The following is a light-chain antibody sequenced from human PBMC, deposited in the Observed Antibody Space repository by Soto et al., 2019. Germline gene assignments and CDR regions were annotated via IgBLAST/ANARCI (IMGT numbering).Light chain of an antibody. CDR2: EVN. CDR1: SSDVGSYNF. CDR3: SSFTNTTTLVV. V-gene: IGLV2-14*01. Sequence: QSALTQPASVSGSPGQSVTISCTGSSSDVGSYNFVSWYQQHPGKAPTLIIYEVNYRPSGVSARFSGSKSGNTASLTISGLQTDDEADYCCSSFTNTTTLVVFGGGTKVTVL. J-gene: IGLJ2*01.